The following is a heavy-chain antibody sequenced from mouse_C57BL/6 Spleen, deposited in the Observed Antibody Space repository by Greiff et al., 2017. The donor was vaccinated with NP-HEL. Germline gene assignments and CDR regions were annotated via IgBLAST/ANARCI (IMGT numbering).Heavy chain of an antibody. V-gene: IGHV1-80*01. J-gene: IGHJ2*01. CDR3: ANWVDY. CDR2: IYPGDGDT. Sequence: VQLQQSGASVKISCKASGYAFSSYWMNWVKQRPGKGLEWLGQIYPGDGDTNYNGKFKGKATLTADKSSSTAYMQLSSLTSEDSAVYFCANWVDYWGQGTTLTVSS. CDR1: GYAFSSYW. D-gene: IGHD4-1*01.